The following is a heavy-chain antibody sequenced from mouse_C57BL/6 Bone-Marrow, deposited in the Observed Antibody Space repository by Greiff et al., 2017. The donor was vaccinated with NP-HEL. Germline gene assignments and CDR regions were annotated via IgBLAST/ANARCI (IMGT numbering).Heavy chain of an antibody. V-gene: IGHV1-64*01. CDR2: IHPNSGST. J-gene: IGHJ3*01. CDR1: GYTFTSYW. D-gene: IGHD3-2*02. Sequence: VQLQQPGAELVKPGASVKLSCKASGYTFTSYWMHWVKQRPGQGLEWIGMIHPNSGSTNYNEKFKSKATLTVDKSSSTAHMQLSSLTSEDSAVYYCARQLRLRGAWFAYWGQGTLVTVSA. CDR3: ARQLRLRGAWFAY.